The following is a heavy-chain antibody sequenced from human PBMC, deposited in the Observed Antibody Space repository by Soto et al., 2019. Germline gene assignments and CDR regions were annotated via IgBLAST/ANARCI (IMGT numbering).Heavy chain of an antibody. J-gene: IGHJ6*02. CDR1: GGSFSGYY. V-gene: IGHV4-34*01. CDR3: ARTYVGYCSSTSCRSRGYYYYGMDG. CDR2: INHSGST. Sequence: SETLSLTCAVYGGSFSGYYWSWIRQPPGKGLEWIGEINHSGSTNYNPSLKSRVTISVDTSKNQFSLKLSSVTAADTAVYYCARTYVGYCSSTSCRSRGYYYYGMDGWGQGTTVT. D-gene: IGHD2-2*01.